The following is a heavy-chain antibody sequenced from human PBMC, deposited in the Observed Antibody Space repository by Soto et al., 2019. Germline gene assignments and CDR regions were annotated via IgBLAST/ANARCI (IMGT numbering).Heavy chain of an antibody. Sequence: QVQLVQSGGEVKKPGASVKVSCKASGYTFTNYGISWVRQAPGQGLEWMGWISAYNGNTNYPQKFKGRVTMTTDTTTTTDYIELRSLRFDDAAVYYCARTVGATIRWFGPWGQGTLVTGSS. J-gene: IGHJ5*02. CDR2: ISAYNGNT. D-gene: IGHD1-26*01. CDR1: GYTFTNYG. CDR3: ARTVGATIRWFGP. V-gene: IGHV1-18*01.